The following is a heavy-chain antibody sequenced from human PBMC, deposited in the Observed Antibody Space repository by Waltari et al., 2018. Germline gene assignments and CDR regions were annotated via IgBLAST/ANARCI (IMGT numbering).Heavy chain of an antibody. CDR2: IYYSGST. CDR3: ARGHYSTHRYAFDI. CDR1: GGSISSHY. V-gene: IGHV4-59*11. D-gene: IGHD2-15*01. Sequence: QVQLQESGPGLVKPSETLSLTCTVSGGSISSHYWSWNRQPPGKGLEWIGYIYYSGSTNYNPSLKSRVTISVDTSKNQFSLKLSSVTAADTAVYYCARGHYSTHRYAFDIWGQGTMVTVSS. J-gene: IGHJ3*02.